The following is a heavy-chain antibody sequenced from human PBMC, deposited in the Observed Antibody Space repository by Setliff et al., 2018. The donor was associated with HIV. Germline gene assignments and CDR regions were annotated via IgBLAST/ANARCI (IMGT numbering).Heavy chain of an antibody. J-gene: IGHJ4*02. CDR3: ARGPPSQVDY. Sequence: GASVKVSCKASGYTLTNYAINWVRQAPGQGLEWMGWINTDTGNPTYAQGFTGRFVFSLDTSVNTAYLQISSLKTEDSAVYYCARGPPSQVDYWGQGTLVTV. CDR2: INTDTGNP. CDR1: GYTLTNYA. V-gene: IGHV7-4-1*02.